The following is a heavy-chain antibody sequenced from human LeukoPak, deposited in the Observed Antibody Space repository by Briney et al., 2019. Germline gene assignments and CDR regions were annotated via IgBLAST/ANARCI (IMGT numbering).Heavy chain of an antibody. Sequence: PGGSLRLSCAASGFTFGSFSMTWGRQAPGKGLEWVSSISSTGTYIYYADSVKGRFTISRDNAKNSLYLQMNSLRAEDTAVYYCARDPGRSGGSCYSDYWGQGTLVTVSS. CDR1: GFTFGSFS. CDR2: ISSTGTYI. D-gene: IGHD2-15*01. J-gene: IGHJ4*02. CDR3: ARDPGRSGGSCYSDY. V-gene: IGHV3-21*01.